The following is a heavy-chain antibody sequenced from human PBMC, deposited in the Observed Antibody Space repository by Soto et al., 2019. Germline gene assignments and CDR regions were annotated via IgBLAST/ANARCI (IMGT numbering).Heavy chain of an antibody. D-gene: IGHD4-17*01. Sequence: GGSLRLSXAASGFIFSDSSXXWVXQAXGKGLEWVANIKQDGGATYYVDSVKGRFTISRDNAESSLYLQMNNLRAEDTAVYYCARALRTAPNNFDSWGQGTLVTVSS. CDR3: ARALRTAPNNFDS. CDR2: IKQDGGAT. CDR1: GFIFSDSS. J-gene: IGHJ4*02. V-gene: IGHV3-7*01.